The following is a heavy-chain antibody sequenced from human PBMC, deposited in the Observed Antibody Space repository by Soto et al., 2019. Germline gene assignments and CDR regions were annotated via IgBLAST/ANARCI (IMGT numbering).Heavy chain of an antibody. CDR2: IRSKANSYAT. J-gene: IGHJ5*02. CDR3: TRHYDFWSGYSVRWFDP. V-gene: IGHV3-73*01. CDR1: GFTFSGSA. Sequence: GGSLRLSCAASGFTFSGSAMHWVRQASGKGLEWVGRIRSKANSYATAYAASVKGRFTISRDDSKNTAYLQMNSLKTEDTAVYYCTRHYDFWSGYSVRWFDPWGQGTLVTVSS. D-gene: IGHD3-3*01.